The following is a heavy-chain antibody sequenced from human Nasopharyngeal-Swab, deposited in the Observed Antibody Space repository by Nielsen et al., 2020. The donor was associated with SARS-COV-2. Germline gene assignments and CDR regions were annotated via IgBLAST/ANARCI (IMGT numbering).Heavy chain of an antibody. CDR2: ISSSSSYI. CDR3: ARDGLDYDFWSAYFMDV. Sequence: GESLKISCAASGFTFNNYNFNWVRQAPGKGLEWVSSISSSSSYIYYADSVKGRFTISRDNAKNSLYLQMNSLRAEDTAMYYCARDGLDYDFWSAYFMDVWGQGTTVTISS. V-gene: IGHV3-21*01. J-gene: IGHJ6*02. CDR1: GFTFNNYN. D-gene: IGHD3-3*01.